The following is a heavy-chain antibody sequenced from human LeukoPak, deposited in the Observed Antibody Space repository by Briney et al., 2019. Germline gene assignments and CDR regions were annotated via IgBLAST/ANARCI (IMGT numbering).Heavy chain of an antibody. Sequence: GGSLRLSCAASGFTFSSYSMNWVRQAPGKGLEWVSSISSSSSYIYYADSVKGRFTISRDNSKNTLYLQMNSLRAEDTAVYYCAKTGQTDFDYWGQGTLVTVSS. CDR1: GFTFSSYS. V-gene: IGHV3-21*01. J-gene: IGHJ4*02. CDR3: AKTGQTDFDY. CDR2: ISSSSSYI.